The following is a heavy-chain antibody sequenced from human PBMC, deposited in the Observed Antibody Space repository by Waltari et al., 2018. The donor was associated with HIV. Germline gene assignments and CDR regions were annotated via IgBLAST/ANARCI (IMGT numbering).Heavy chain of an antibody. CDR2: IYNNGNT. J-gene: IGHJ4*02. Sequence: QVQLQESGPGLLRPSQTLSLTCAVSGVSINIGGYYWSWVRQHPRTGLEWIGHIYNNGNTDYNPSLQSRVTISLDTSQHQFSLRLNSVTAADNGVYYCARGRKGYLGIEDFDSWGQGTLVTVTS. D-gene: IGHD2-15*01. CDR1: GVSINIGGYY. V-gene: IGHV4-31*11. CDR3: ARGRKGYLGIEDFDS.